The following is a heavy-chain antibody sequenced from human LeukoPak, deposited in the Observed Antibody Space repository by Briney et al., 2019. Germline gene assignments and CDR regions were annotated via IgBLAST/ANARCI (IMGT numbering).Heavy chain of an antibody. CDR3: AKDRGTSVVPGF. D-gene: IGHD2-2*01. Sequence: GGSLRLSCAASGFTFSSYGMHWVRQAPGKGLEWVAFIRYDGSNKYYADSVKGRFTISRDNSKNTLYLQMSSLRAEETAVYYCAKDRGTSVVPGFWGQGTLVTVSS. CDR1: GFTFSSYG. CDR2: IRYDGSNK. V-gene: IGHV3-30*02. J-gene: IGHJ4*02.